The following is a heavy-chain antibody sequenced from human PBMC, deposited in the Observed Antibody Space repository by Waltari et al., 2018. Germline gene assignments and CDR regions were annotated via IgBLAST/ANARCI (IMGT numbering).Heavy chain of an antibody. CDR3: AREYSSRGYYMDV. CDR1: GGSISSSSYY. Sequence: QLQLQESGPGLVKPSETLSLTCTVSGGSISSSSYYWGWIRQPPGKGLEWIGSIYYSGRTYYNPSLKSRVTISVDTSKNQFSLKLSSVTAADTAVYYCAREYSSRGYYMDVWGKGTTVTISS. J-gene: IGHJ6*03. CDR2: IYYSGRT. D-gene: IGHD6-13*01. V-gene: IGHV4-39*07.